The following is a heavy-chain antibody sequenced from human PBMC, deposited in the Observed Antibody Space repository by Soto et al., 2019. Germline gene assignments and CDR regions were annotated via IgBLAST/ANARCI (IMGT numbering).Heavy chain of an antibody. J-gene: IGHJ4*02. D-gene: IGHD3-22*01. CDR3: AKRYDSSGRDF. V-gene: IGHV3-23*01. Sequence: PGGSLRLSCAASGFTCSSFGMSWVRQAPGKGLDWVSAISGNGGVTFYADSVRGRFTISRDNSKSTLFLQMNSLRAEDTALYYCAKRYDSSGRDFWGQGTLVTVSS. CDR2: ISGNGGVT. CDR1: GFTCSSFG.